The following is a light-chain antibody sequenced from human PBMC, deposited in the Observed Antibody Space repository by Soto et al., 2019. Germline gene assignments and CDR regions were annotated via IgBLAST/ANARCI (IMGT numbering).Light chain of an antibody. V-gene: IGKV1-5*01. CDR2: DAS. Sequence: DIQMTQSPSTLSASVGDRVTITCRASQSISSWLAWYQQKPGKAPKLLIYDASSLQSGVPPRFRGSTSGTEFTLTISSLQPDDFATYYCQQYNSYSRSFGGGTKVDIK. CDR3: QQYNSYSRS. J-gene: IGKJ4*01. CDR1: QSISSW.